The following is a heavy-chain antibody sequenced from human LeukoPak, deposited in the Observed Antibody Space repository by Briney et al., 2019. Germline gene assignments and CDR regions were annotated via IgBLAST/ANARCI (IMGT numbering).Heavy chain of an antibody. D-gene: IGHD4-23*01. CDR2: IGSSSSTI. J-gene: IGHJ4*02. Sequence: GGSLRLSCAASGFTFSSYSMNWVRQAPGKGLEWVSYIGSSSSTIYYADSVKGRFTISRDNAKNSLYLQMNSLRAEDTAVYYCARDPVASYYFDYWGQGTLVTVSS. CDR3: ARDPVASYYFDY. V-gene: IGHV3-48*01. CDR1: GFTFSSYS.